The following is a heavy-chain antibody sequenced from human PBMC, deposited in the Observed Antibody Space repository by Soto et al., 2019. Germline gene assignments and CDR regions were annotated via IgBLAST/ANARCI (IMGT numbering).Heavy chain of an antibody. CDR3: ARGIGTPGPFPALDY. Sequence: SETLSLTCTVYGGSFSGYYWTCIRQPPGKGLEWIGDIIHSGGTNYSPSLKSRVTISTDMAKNQFSLHLSYVTAADTAVYYCARGIGTPGPFPALDYWGLVTLVTVCS. V-gene: IGHV4-34*01. J-gene: IGHJ4*02. CDR1: GGSFSGYY. D-gene: IGHD6-13*01. CDR2: IIHSGGT.